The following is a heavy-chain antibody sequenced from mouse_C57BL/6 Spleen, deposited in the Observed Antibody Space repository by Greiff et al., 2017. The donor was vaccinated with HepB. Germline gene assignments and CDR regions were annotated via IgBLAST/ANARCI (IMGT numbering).Heavy chain of an antibody. CDR2: ISYDGSN. CDR3: ARDRDGYYGYAMDY. D-gene: IGHD2-3*01. CDR1: GYSITSGYY. Sequence: EVQLQESGPGLVKPSQSLSLTCSVTGYSITSGYYWNWIRQFPGNKLEWMGYISYDGSNNYNPSLKNRISITRYTSKNQFFLKLNSVTTEDTATYYCARDRDGYYGYAMDYWGQGTSVTVSS. J-gene: IGHJ4*01. V-gene: IGHV3-6*01.